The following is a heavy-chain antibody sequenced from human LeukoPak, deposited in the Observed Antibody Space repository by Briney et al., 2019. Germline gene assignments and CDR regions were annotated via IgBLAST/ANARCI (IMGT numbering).Heavy chain of an antibody. CDR1: GFTFSSYA. Sequence: GRPLRLSCAASGFTFSSYAMHWVRQAPGKGLEWVAVISYGGSNKYYADSVKGRFTISRDNSKNTLYLQMNSLRAEDTAVYYCARGPPTPRDYYYGMDVWGKGTTVTVSS. V-gene: IGHV3-30*04. CDR2: ISYGGSNK. CDR3: ARGPPTPRDYYYGMDV. J-gene: IGHJ6*04.